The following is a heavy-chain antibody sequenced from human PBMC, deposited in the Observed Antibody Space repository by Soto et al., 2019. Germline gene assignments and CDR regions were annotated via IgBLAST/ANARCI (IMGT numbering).Heavy chain of an antibody. V-gene: IGHV3-48*02. J-gene: IGHJ6*02. Sequence: EVQLVESGGGLVQPGGSLRLSCAASGFTFSSYSMNWVRQAPGKGLEWVSYISSSSSTIYYADSVKGRFTISRDNAKNSLYLQMNSLRDEDTAVYYCARPRGSGYYYYYYSMDVWGQGTTVTVSS. CDR1: GFTFSSYS. D-gene: IGHD3-22*01. CDR2: ISSSSSTI. CDR3: ARPRGSGYYYYYYSMDV.